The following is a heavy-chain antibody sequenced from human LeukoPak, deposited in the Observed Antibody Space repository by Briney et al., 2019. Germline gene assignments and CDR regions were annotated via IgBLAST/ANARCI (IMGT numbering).Heavy chain of an antibody. D-gene: IGHD2-2*01. CDR1: GGSFSGYY. CDR2: INHSGST. Sequence: SSETLSLTCAVHGGSFSGYYWSWIRQPPGKGLEWIGEINHSGSTNYNPSLKSRVTISVDTSKNQFSLKLSSVTAADTAVYYCARAGSKRYCSSTSCSRGMNYFDYWGQGTLVTVSS. CDR3: ARAGSKRYCSSTSCSRGMNYFDY. J-gene: IGHJ4*02. V-gene: IGHV4-34*01.